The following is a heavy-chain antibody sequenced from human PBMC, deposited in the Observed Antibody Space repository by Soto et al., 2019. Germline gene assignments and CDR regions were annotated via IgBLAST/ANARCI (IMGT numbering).Heavy chain of an antibody. J-gene: IGHJ3*02. CDR2: IIPIFGTA. CDR3: ATPSGPYCSGGSCYIFDI. D-gene: IGHD2-15*01. CDR1: GGTFSSYA. Sequence: ASVKVSCKASGGTFSSYAISWVRQAPGQGLEWMGGIIPIFGTANYAQKFQGRVTITADESTSTAYMELSSLRSEDTAVYYCATPSGPYCSGGSCYIFDIWGQGTMVTVSS. V-gene: IGHV1-69*13.